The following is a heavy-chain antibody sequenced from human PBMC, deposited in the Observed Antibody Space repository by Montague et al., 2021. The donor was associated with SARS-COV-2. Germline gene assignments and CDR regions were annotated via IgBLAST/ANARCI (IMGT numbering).Heavy chain of an antibody. CDR2: IYSSGST. CDR3: VREGRSSAYAMDY. D-gene: IGHD3-22*01. CDR1: GASMSGSH. Sequence: SETLSLTCTVSGASMSGSHWGWARQPPAKGQERMGNIYSSGSTHYNPSLKSRVTISVDTSKSQFSLRLTSVTAADTAVYYCVREGRSSAYAMDYWGQGTLVTVSS. V-gene: IGHV4-59*01. J-gene: IGHJ4*02.